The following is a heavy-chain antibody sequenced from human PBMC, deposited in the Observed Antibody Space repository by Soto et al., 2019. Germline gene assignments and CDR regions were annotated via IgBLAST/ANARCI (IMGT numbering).Heavy chain of an antibody. V-gene: IGHV3-21*01. Sequence: PGGSLRLSCAASGFTFSSYSTNWVRQAPGTGLEWVSSISITSNYIYHVESVKGRFTVSRDNAKNSLYLQMNSLRAKDTAVYYCARDRTANSYYYHGMDVWGQGTTVTVSS. J-gene: IGHJ6*02. CDR3: ARDRTANSYYYHGMDV. CDR2: ISITSNYI. CDR1: GFTFSSYS. D-gene: IGHD2-21*02.